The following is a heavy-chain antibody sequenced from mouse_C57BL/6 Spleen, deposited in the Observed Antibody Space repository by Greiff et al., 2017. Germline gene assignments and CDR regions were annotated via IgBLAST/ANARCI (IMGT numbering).Heavy chain of an antibody. CDR3: VRSSTIVTYYFDY. CDR1: GFSFNTYA. J-gene: IGHJ2*01. Sequence: EVMLVESGGGLVQPKGSLKLSCAASGFSFNTYAMNWVRQAPGKGLEWVARIRSKSNNYATYYADSVKDRFTISRDDSESMLYLQMNNLKTEDTAMYYCVRSSTIVTYYFDYWGQGTTLTVSS. CDR2: IRSKSNNYAT. V-gene: IGHV10-1*01. D-gene: IGHD2-5*01.